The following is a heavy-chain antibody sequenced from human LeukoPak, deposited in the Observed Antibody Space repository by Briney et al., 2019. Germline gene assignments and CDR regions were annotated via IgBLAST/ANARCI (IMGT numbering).Heavy chain of an antibody. Sequence: SETLSLTCAVYGGSFSGYYWSWIRQPPGKGLEWIGEINHSGSTNYNPSLKSRVTISVDTSKNQFSLKLSSVTAADTAVYYCAKTMANHYYYYMDVWGKGTTVTVSS. CDR2: INHSGST. CDR3: AKTMANHYYYYMDV. D-gene: IGHD4/OR15-4a*01. J-gene: IGHJ6*03. V-gene: IGHV4-34*01. CDR1: GGSFSGYY.